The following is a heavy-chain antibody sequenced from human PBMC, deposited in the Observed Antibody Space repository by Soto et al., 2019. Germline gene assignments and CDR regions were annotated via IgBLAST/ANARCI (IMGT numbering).Heavy chain of an antibody. J-gene: IGHJ6*02. V-gene: IGHV1-2*04. D-gene: IGHD6-19*01. Sequence: GASVKVSCKASGYTFTGHYMHWVRQAPGQGLEWMGWINPNSGGTNYAQKFQGWVTMTRDTSISTAYMELSRLRSDDTAVYYCAREEWGSGWYGHYYYYGMDVWGQGTTVTVSS. CDR1: GYTFTGHY. CDR2: INPNSGGT. CDR3: AREEWGSGWYGHYYYYGMDV.